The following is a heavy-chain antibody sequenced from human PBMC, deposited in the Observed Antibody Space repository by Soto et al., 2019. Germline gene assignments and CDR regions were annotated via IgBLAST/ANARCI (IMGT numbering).Heavy chain of an antibody. V-gene: IGHV4-30-4*01. J-gene: IGHJ4*02. D-gene: IGHD5-18*01. CDR3: ATMGTPATALSYFDY. CDR2: ISYSWST. Sequence: QVQLQESGPGLVKPSQTLSLTCTVSGGSISSGNYYWSWIRQPPGKGLEWIGFISYSWSTYYSLSSTSRVTXPXAXSXXPSSLNLRFVTAAATAVYHCATMGTPATALSYFDYWGKRTLVTVPS. CDR1: GGSISSGNYY.